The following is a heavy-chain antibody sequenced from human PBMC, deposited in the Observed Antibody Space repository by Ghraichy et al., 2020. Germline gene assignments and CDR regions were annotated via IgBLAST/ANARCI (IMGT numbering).Heavy chain of an antibody. J-gene: IGHJ4*02. Sequence: GGSLRLSCAASGFTLSSYAMNWVRQAPGKGLEWVATLSGSGVATSYADSVKGRFTISKDDSDNTLFLQMNSLKAEDTALYYCAKGPVSGLVMVVFDSWGQGILVTVAS. CDR3: AKGPVSGLVMVVFDS. CDR1: GFTLSSYA. D-gene: IGHD3/OR15-3a*01. CDR2: LSGSGVAT. V-gene: IGHV3-23*01.